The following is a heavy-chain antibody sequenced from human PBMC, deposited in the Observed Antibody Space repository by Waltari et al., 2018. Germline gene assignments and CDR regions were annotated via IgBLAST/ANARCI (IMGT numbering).Heavy chain of an antibody. CDR1: GYSISSGYY. D-gene: IGHD3-9*01. V-gene: IGHV4-38-2*01. CDR3: ARQTSPPYYDILTPDNWFDP. CDR2: IYHSGST. J-gene: IGHJ5*02. Sequence: QVQLQESGPGLVKPSATLSLTCAVSGYSISSGYYWGWIRQPPGKGLEWIGSIYHSGSTYYNPSLKSRVTISVDTSKNQFSLKLSSVTAADTAVYYCARQTSPPYYDILTPDNWFDPWGQGTLVTVSS.